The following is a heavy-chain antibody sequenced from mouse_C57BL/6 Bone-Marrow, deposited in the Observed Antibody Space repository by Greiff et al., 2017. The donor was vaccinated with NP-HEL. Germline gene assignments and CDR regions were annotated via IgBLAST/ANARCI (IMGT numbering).Heavy chain of an antibody. J-gene: IGHJ1*03. V-gene: IGHV10-1*01. CDR1: GFSFNTYA. CDR3: VRRHGYYWYFDV. CDR2: IRSKSNNYAT. Sequence: GGGLVQPKGSLKLSCAASGFSFNTYAMNWVRQAPGKGLEWVARIRSKSNNYATYYADSVKDRFTISRDDSESMLYLQMNNLKTEDTAMYYCVRRHGYYWYFDVWGTGTTVTVSS. D-gene: IGHD2-2*01.